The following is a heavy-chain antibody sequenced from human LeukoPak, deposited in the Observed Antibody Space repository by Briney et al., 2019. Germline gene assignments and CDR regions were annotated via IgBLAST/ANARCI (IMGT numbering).Heavy chain of an antibody. CDR1: GYTFTSYY. D-gene: IGHD6-19*01. CDR2: INPSGGST. J-gene: IGHJ6*02. Sequence: ASVKVSCKASGYTFTSYYMHWVRQAPGQGLEWMGIINPSGGSTSYAQKFQGRVTMTRDTSTSTAYMGLSRLRSDDTAGYYCARDLAVAGTNYYGMDVWGQGTTVTVSS. V-gene: IGHV1-46*01. CDR3: ARDLAVAGTNYYGMDV.